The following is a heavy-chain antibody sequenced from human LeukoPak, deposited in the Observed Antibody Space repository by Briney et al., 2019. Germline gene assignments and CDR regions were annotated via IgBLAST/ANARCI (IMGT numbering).Heavy chain of an antibody. V-gene: IGHV3-23*01. J-gene: IGHJ4*02. CDR3: AKYGGSYHTPFDY. CDR2: ISGSGGST. D-gene: IGHD1-26*01. Sequence: GGSLRLSCAASGFTFSSYAMSWVRQAPGKGLEWVSAISGSGGSTYYADSVKGRFTISSDNSNNTLYLQMNRLRADDTAVYYCAKYGGSYHTPFDYWGQETLVTVSS. CDR1: GFTFSSYA.